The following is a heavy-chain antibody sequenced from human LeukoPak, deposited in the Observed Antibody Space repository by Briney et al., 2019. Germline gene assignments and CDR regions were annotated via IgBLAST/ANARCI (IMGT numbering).Heavy chain of an antibody. CDR1: GFTLSSYW. J-gene: IGHJ4*02. CDR3: ARNRYYHDSSGYSN. D-gene: IGHD3-22*01. CDR2: IKQDGSEK. V-gene: IGHV3-7*01. Sequence: GGSLRLSCAASGFTLSSYWMSWVRQAPGKGLERVANIKQDGSEKYYVDSVKGRFNITRDNAKNALFLQMNSLRAEDTAVYYCARNRYYHDSSGYSNWGQGTLVTVSS.